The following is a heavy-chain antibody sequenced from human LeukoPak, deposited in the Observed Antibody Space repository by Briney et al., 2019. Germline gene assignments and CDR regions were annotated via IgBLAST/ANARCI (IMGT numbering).Heavy chain of an antibody. D-gene: IGHD3-10*01. CDR2: ISWNSGSI. J-gene: IGHJ4*02. CDR3: AKGPYGSGSYPIDY. CDR1: GFTFDDYA. V-gene: IGHV3-9*01. Sequence: GSSLRLSCAASGFTFDDYAMHWVRQALGKGLEWVSGISWNSGSIGYADSVKGRFTISRDNAKNSLYLQMNSLRAEDTALYYCAKGPYGSGSYPIDYWSQGTLVTVSS.